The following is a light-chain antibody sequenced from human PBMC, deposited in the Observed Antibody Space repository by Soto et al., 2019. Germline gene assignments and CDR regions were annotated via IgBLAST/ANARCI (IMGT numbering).Light chain of an antibody. V-gene: IGKV1-17*03. Sequence: DIQMTQSPSAMSASVGDRVTITCRASQGITNYLAWFQQKPGKVPKRLIYGASSLQSGVPSRFSGSGSGTEFTLTISSLQPEDSATYYYLQHNSYPWTFGQGTKVEIK. CDR3: LQHNSYPWT. J-gene: IGKJ1*01. CDR2: GAS. CDR1: QGITNY.